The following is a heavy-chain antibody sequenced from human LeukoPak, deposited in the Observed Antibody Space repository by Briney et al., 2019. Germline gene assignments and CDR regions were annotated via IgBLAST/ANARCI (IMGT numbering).Heavy chain of an antibody. V-gene: IGHV1-8*01. Sequence: GASVKVSCKASGYTFTSSDINWVRQATGQGLEWMGWINPKSGRTDYAKKFQARVSMTMNTSISTAYMAVSSLRFEDTAVYYCARGRSGLAAAGTYDYWGQGTLITVSS. CDR3: ARGRSGLAAAGTYDY. CDR2: INPKSGRT. D-gene: IGHD6-13*01. J-gene: IGHJ4*02. CDR1: GYTFTSSD.